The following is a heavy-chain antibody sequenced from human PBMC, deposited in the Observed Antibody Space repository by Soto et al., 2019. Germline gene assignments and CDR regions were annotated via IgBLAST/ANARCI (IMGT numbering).Heavy chain of an antibody. CDR2: ISWDDDK. Sequence: QITLKESGPTLVKPAQTLTLTCTFSGFSLSTSGVGVGWIRQPPGKALEWLALISWDDDKRYSPSLKSRLTITKDTSKNQVVLTMTNMDPVDTATYYCAHSNIVLRVYAANWFDPWGQGTLVTVSS. CDR3: AHSNIVLRVYAANWFDP. V-gene: IGHV2-5*02. D-gene: IGHD2-8*01. CDR1: GFSLSTSGVG. J-gene: IGHJ5*02.